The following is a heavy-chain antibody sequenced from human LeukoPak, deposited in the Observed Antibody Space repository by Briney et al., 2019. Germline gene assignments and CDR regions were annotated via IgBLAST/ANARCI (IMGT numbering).Heavy chain of an antibody. V-gene: IGHV1-8*01. J-gene: IGHJ4*02. CDR3: ARGRKIGSLITFGGVIAY. CDR1: GYTFTSYD. Sequence: ASVKVSCKASGYTFTSYDINWVRQATGQGLEWMGWMNPNSGNTGYAQKFQGRVTMTRNTSISTAYMELSSLRSEDTAVYYCARGRKIGSLITFGGVIAYWGQGTLVTVSS. D-gene: IGHD3-16*02. CDR2: MNPNSGNT.